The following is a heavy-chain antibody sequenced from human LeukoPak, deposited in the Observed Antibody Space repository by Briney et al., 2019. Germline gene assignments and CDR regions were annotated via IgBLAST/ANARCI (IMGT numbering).Heavy chain of an antibody. CDR2: IYYSGST. CDR3: ARLREGSGWDSDY. D-gene: IGHD6-19*01. Sequence: SETLSLTCSVSGGSVSSYYWSWIRQPPGKGLEWIGYIYYSGSTYYNPSLKSRVTMSVDTSKNQFSLKLSSVTAADTAVYYCARLREGSGWDSDYWGQGTLVTVSS. J-gene: IGHJ4*02. V-gene: IGHV4-59*04. CDR1: GGSVSSYY.